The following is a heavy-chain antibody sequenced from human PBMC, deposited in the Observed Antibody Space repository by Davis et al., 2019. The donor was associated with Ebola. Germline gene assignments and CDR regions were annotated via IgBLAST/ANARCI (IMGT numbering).Heavy chain of an antibody. J-gene: IGHJ6*02. Sequence: ASVKVSCKASGYTFTGYYMHWVRQATGQGLEWMGWMNPNSGNTGYAQKFQGRVTMTRNTSISTAYMELSSLRSEDTAVYYCARGQDLSIGGMLYYYGMDVWGQGTTVTVSS. CDR1: GYTFTGYY. V-gene: IGHV1-8*02. CDR3: ARGQDLSIGGMLYYYGMDV. CDR2: MNPNSGNT. D-gene: IGHD3-16*02.